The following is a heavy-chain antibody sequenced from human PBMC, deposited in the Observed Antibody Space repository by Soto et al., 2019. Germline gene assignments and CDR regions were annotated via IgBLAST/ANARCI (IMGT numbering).Heavy chain of an antibody. V-gene: IGHV3-9*01. CDR2: ISWNSGSI. J-gene: IGHJ6*03. CDR1: GFTFDDYA. CDR3: AKGWKITGTNYYYYYLDV. Sequence: GGSLRLSCAASGFTFDDYAMHWVRQAPGKGLEWVSGISWNSGSIGYADSVRGRVTTSTDNAKNSLYLQMNSLRAEDTALYYCAKGWKITGTNYYYYYLDVWGKGTTVTVSS. D-gene: IGHD1-7*01.